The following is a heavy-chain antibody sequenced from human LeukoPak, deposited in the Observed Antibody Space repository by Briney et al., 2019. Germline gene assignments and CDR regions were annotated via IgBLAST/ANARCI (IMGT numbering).Heavy chain of an antibody. CDR2: IYYSGST. CDR3: ARGIRMTTVTA. Sequence: SETLALTCTVSGGSISSYYWSWIRQPPGKGLEWIGYIYYSGSTNYNPSLKSRVTISVDTSKNQFSLKLSSVTAADTAVYYCARGIRMTTVTAWGQGTLVTVSS. D-gene: IGHD4-17*01. V-gene: IGHV4-59*01. J-gene: IGHJ5*02. CDR1: GGSISSYY.